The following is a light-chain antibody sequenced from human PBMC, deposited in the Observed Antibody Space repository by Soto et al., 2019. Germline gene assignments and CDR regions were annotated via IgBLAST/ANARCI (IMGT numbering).Light chain of an antibody. CDR1: SSDFASYNF. CDR2: EVT. Sequence: QSALTQPASVSGSPGQSITISCTGTSSDFASYNFVSWYQHYPGKAPKLIIYEVTNRPSGISNRFSGSKSGNTASLTISGLQAEDEADYYCSSYTTTSTLIKFGGGTKVTVL. CDR3: SSYTTTSTLIK. V-gene: IGLV2-14*01. J-gene: IGLJ2*01.